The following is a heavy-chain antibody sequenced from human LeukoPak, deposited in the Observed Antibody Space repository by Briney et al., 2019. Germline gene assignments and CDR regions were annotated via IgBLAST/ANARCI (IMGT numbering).Heavy chain of an antibody. D-gene: IGHD6-19*01. Sequence: KTSETLSLTCTVSGGSISSYYWSWIRQPPGKGLEWIGYVSYSGSTNYNPSLKSRVTISVDTSKNQFSLKLSSVTAADTAVYYCARDLGYSSGWYDYWGQGTLVTVSS. CDR3: ARDLGYSSGWYDY. CDR1: GGSISSYY. V-gene: IGHV4-59*01. J-gene: IGHJ4*02. CDR2: VSYSGST.